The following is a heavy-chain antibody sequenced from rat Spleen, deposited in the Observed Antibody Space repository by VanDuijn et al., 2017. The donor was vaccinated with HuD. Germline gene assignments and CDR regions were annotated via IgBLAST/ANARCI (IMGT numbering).Heavy chain of an antibody. CDR2: INFSGGT. Sequence: EVQLQESGPGLVKPSQSLSLTCSVTGYSITSHYWDWVRKFPGNKMQWMGYINFSGGTTYNPSLNSRVSITRDTSKNQFFLQLNSVTTEDTGTYCCAREGATLDYWGQGVTVTVSS. CDR1: GYSITSHY. CDR3: AREGATLDY. V-gene: IGHV3-1*01. J-gene: IGHJ2*01. D-gene: IGHD1-11*01.